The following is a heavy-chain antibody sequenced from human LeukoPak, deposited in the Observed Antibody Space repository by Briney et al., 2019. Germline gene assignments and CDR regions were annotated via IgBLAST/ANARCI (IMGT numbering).Heavy chain of an antibody. V-gene: IGHV4-39*01. Sequence: SGTLSLTCTVSGGSISTSSYYWGRHRPPPGKGLEWIVSIYYSGSTYYNPSLKSRVTISVDTSKNQFSLKLTSVTAADTAVYYCARHATARVVVAATGDYWGQGTLVTASS. J-gene: IGHJ4*02. CDR2: IYYSGST. D-gene: IGHD2-15*01. CDR3: ARHATARVVVAATGDY. CDR1: GGSISTSSYY.